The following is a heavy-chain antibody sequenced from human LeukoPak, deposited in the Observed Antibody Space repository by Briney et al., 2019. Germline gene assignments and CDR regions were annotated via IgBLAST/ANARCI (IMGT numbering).Heavy chain of an antibody. CDR1: GGSISSYY. CDR3: ARTVSPRWNCGGDCYSWYYYYYYMDV. J-gene: IGHJ6*03. V-gene: IGHV4-59*01. Sequence: NPSETLSLTCTVSGGSISSYYWSWIRQPPGKGLEWIGYIYYSGSTNYNPSLKSRVTISVDTSKSQFSLKLSSVTAADTAVYYCARTVSPRWNCGGDCYSWYYYYYYMDVWGKGATVTVSS. D-gene: IGHD2-21*02. CDR2: IYYSGST.